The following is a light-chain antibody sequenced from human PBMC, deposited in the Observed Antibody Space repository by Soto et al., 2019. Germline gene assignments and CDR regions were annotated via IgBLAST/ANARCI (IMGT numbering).Light chain of an antibody. CDR1: SSNIGAGYD. CDR3: QSYDSSLSGSV. V-gene: IGLV1-40*01. J-gene: IGLJ3*02. Sequence: QSVLTQPPSVSGAPGQRVTISCTGSSSNIGAGYDVHGYQQLPGTAPKLLIYGNSNRPSGFPDRFSGSKSGTSASLAITGLQAEDEADYYCQSYDSSLSGSVFGGGTKLTVL. CDR2: GNS.